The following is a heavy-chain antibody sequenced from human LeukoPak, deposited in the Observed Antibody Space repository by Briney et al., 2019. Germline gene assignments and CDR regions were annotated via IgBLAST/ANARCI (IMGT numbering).Heavy chain of an antibody. J-gene: IGHJ3*02. V-gene: IGHV3-23*01. CDR2: ISGSGGST. CDR1: GFTFSSYA. Sequence: GGSLRLSCAASGFTFSSYAMSWVRQAPGKGLEWVSAISGSGGSTYFADSVKGRFTISRDNAKNSLYLQMNSLRAEDTAVYYCATLAAHDAFDIWGQGTMVTVSS. D-gene: IGHD6-13*01. CDR3: ATLAAHDAFDI.